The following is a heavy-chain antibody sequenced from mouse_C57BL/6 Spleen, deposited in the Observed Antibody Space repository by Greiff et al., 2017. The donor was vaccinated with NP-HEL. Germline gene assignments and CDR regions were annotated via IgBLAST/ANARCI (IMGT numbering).Heavy chain of an antibody. J-gene: IGHJ1*03. CDR2: IDPSDSYT. D-gene: IGHD1-1*01. V-gene: IGHV1-69*01. CDR3: ARLYYGSSYVRYFDV. CDR1: GYTFTSYW. Sequence: QVQLQQPGAELVMPGASVKLSCKASGYTFTSYWMHWVKQRPGQGLEWIGKIDPSDSYTNYNQKFKGKSTLTVDKSSSTAYMQLSSLTSEDSAVYYCARLYYGSSYVRYFDVWGTGTTVTVSS.